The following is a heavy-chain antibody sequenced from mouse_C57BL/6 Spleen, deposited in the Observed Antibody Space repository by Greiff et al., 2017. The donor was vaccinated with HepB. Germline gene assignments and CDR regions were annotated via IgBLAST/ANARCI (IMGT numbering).Heavy chain of an antibody. D-gene: IGHD2-3*01. CDR3: ASDGSFAY. J-gene: IGHJ3*01. CDR1: GFTFSSYA. V-gene: IGHV5-4*03. CDR2: ISDGGSYT. Sequence: EVKLMESGGGLVKPGGSLKLSCAASGFTFSSYAMSWVRQTPEKRLEWVATISDGGSYTYYPDNVKGRFTISRDNAKNNLYLQMRHLKSEDAAMCYCASDGSFAYWGQGTLVTVSA.